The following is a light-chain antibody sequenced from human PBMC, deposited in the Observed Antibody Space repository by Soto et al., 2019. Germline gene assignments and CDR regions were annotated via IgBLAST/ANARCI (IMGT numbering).Light chain of an antibody. CDR3: SSYAGSNNYVV. J-gene: IGLJ2*01. CDR1: SSDIGAYNF. Sequence: QSALTQPPSASGSPGQSVSISWTGTSSDIGAYNFVSWYQQHPGKAPRLMIYGVSKRPSGVPDRFSGSKSGNTASLTVSGLHAEDEGDYYCSSYAGSNNYVVFGGGTKLTDL. CDR2: GVS. V-gene: IGLV2-8*01.